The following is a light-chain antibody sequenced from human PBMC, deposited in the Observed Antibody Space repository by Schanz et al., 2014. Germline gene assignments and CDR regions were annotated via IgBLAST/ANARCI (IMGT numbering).Light chain of an antibody. CDR3: SSYAGRNNFVV. J-gene: IGLJ2*01. V-gene: IGLV2-11*01. CDR1: SSDIGAYNF. Sequence: QSALTQPRSVSGSPGQSVTISCTGTSSDIGAYNFVSWYQQHPGKAPKLMIYDVSKWPSGVPDRFSGSKSGNTASLTVSGLQAEDEADYYCSSYAGRNNFVVFGGGTKLTVL. CDR2: DVS.